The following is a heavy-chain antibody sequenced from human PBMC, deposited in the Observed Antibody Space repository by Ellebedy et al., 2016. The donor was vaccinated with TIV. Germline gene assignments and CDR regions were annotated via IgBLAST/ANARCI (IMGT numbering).Heavy chain of an antibody. CDR1: GGSISSFS. CDR3: ARHSPAVNGLITLIGPNAFDI. CDR2: INHSGTT. Sequence: SETLSLTCTVSGGSISSFSWSWIRQPPGRGLEWIGDINHSGTTNYNPSLTSRVTISVARSRNQFSLKLRSLTAADTAVYYCARHSPAVNGLITLIGPNAFDIWGQGTTVTVSS. D-gene: IGHD3-22*01. V-gene: IGHV4-59*01. J-gene: IGHJ3*02.